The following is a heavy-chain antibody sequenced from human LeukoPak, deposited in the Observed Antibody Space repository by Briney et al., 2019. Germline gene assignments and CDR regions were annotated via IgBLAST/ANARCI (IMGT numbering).Heavy chain of an antibody. D-gene: IGHD5-12*01. V-gene: IGHV3-49*03. J-gene: IGHJ4*02. Sequence: GGSLRLSCTASGFTFDNYAMSWFRQAPGKGLEWVGFIRSKIYGGTTEYAASVKGRFTISRDDSKSIAYLQMTSLKSEDTAVYYCVRYSGDADYWGQGTLVTDSS. CDR3: VRYSGDADY. CDR2: IRSKIYGGTT. CDR1: GFTFDNYA.